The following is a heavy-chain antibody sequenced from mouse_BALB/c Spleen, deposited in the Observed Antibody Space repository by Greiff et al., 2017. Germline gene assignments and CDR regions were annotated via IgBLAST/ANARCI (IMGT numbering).Heavy chain of an antibody. Sequence: VQRVESGPGLVAPSQSLSITCTVSGFSLTSYGVHWVRQPPGKGLEWLGVIWAGGSTNYNSALMSRLSISKDNSKSQVFLKMNSLQTDDTAMYYCAREASYGSAWFAYWGQGTLVTVSA. CDR1: GFSLTSYG. CDR2: IWAGGST. D-gene: IGHD1-1*01. V-gene: IGHV2-9*02. J-gene: IGHJ3*01. CDR3: AREASYGSAWFAY.